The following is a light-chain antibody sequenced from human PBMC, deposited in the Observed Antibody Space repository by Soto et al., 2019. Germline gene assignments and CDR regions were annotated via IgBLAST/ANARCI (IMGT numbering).Light chain of an antibody. CDR1: QSISQS. V-gene: IGKV3-11*01. CDR3: QRGSTWPQ. J-gene: IGKJ4*02. CDR2: DAS. Sequence: EIVLTQSPATLSLSPGERATLSCRASQSISQSLAWYQQRPGQAPRLLIYDASRRATGIPARFSGGGSGTDFTLIISNLEPEDFALYYCQRGSTWPQFGGGTKADIK.